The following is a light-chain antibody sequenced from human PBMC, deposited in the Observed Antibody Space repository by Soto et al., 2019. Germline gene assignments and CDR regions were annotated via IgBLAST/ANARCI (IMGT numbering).Light chain of an antibody. CDR2: GAS. J-gene: IGKJ4*01. Sequence: IQMTQSPSTLSASVRDRVTITCRASQKINTWVAWYQQRPGKAPKLLIYGASSLEPGVPSRFGGSGSGTDFTLTISSLQPDDFATYYCQQYEIYPLTFGGGTQVE. V-gene: IGKV1-5*03. CDR3: QQYEIYPLT. CDR1: QKINTW.